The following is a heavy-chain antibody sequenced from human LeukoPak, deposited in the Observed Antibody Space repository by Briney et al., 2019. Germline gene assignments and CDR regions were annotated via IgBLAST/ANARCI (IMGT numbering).Heavy chain of an antibody. J-gene: IGHJ4*02. V-gene: IGHV4-61*02. CDR2: IYTSGST. CDR1: GGSISSSSYY. CDR3: ARAIVVPAASHFDY. Sequence: SETLSLTCTVSGGSISSSSYYWSWIRQPAGKGLEWIGRIYTSGSTNYNPSLKSRVTISVDTSKNQFSLKLSSVTAADTAVYYCARAIVVPAASHFDYWGQGTLVTVSS. D-gene: IGHD2-2*01.